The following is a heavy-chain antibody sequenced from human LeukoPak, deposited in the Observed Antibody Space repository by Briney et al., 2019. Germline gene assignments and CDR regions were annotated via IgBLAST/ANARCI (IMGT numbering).Heavy chain of an antibody. Sequence: PSQTLSLTCTVSGGSISSGSYFWSWIRQPAGKGLEWIGRIYTSGSTNYNPSLKSRVTISVDTSKNQFSLKLSSVTAADTAVYYCARNDILTGYCFDYWGQGTLVTVSS. CDR1: GGSISSGSYF. J-gene: IGHJ4*02. D-gene: IGHD3-9*01. CDR3: ARNDILTGYCFDY. V-gene: IGHV4-61*02. CDR2: IYTSGST.